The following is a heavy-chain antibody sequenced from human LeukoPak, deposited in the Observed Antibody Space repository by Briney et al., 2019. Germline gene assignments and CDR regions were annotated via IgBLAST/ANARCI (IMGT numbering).Heavy chain of an antibody. CDR1: GFTFSSYA. CDR3: ARAPWLVAGNYYFDY. Sequence: GRSLRLSCAASGFTFSSYAMHWVRQAPGKGLEWVAVISYDGSNKYYADSVKGRFTISRDNSKNTLYLQMNSLRAEDTAVYYCARAPWLVAGNYYFDYWGQGTLVTVSS. J-gene: IGHJ4*02. V-gene: IGHV3-30-3*01. D-gene: IGHD6-19*01. CDR2: ISYDGSNK.